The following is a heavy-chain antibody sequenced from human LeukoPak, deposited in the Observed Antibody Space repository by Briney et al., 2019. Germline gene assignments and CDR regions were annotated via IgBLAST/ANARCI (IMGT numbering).Heavy chain of an antibody. D-gene: IGHD6-13*01. J-gene: IGHJ5*02. CDR3: ARHGSVAAAGDNWFDP. CDR1: GGSISSYY. CDR2: IYTSGST. V-gene: IGHV4-4*09. Sequence: SETLSLTCTVSGGSISSYYWSWIRQPPGKGLEWIGYIYTSGSTNYNPSLKSRVTISVATSKNQFSLKLNSVTAADTAVYYCARHGSVAAAGDNWFDPWGQGTPVTVSS.